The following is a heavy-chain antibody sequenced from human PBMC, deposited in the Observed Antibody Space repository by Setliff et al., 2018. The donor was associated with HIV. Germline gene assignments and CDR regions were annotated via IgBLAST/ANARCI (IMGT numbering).Heavy chain of an antibody. D-gene: IGHD2-15*01. CDR3: ARIGRTPYYYYYMDV. V-gene: IGHV1-8*01. J-gene: IGHJ6*03. CDR1: GYAFNSYT. CDR2: INPNSDNT. Sequence: GASVKVSCKASGYAFNSYTLNWVRQATGRGLEWMGWINPNSDNTAYAQKFQGRLTMTRNTSTGTVYMELSSLRSEDTAVYYCARIGRTPYYYYYMDVWASVKVTVSS.